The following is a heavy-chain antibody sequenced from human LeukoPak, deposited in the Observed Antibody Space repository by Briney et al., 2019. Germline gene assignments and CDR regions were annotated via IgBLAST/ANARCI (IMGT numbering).Heavy chain of an antibody. CDR1: GFTFDDYA. J-gene: IGHJ3*02. Sequence: PGRSLRLSCAASGFTFDDYAMHWVRQAPGKGLEWASGISWNSGSIGYADSVKGRFTISRDNAKNSLYLQMNSLRAEDTAVYYCTGGRLYCSGGSCEKANDAFDIWGQGTMVTVSS. CDR2: ISWNSGSI. CDR3: TGGRLYCSGGSCEKANDAFDI. D-gene: IGHD2-15*01. V-gene: IGHV3-9*01.